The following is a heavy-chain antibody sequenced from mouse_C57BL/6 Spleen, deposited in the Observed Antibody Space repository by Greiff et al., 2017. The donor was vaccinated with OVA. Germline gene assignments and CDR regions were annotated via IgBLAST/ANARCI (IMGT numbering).Heavy chain of an antibody. Sequence: VQLQQSGPELVKPGASVKISCKASGYAFSSSWMNWVKQRPGKGLEWIGRIYPGDGDTNYNGKFKGKATLTADKSSSTAYMQLSSLTSEDSAVYFCARSTVVGKGYAMDYWGQGTSVTVSS. CDR3: ARSTVVGKGYAMDY. CDR2: IYPGDGDT. CDR1: GYAFSSSW. J-gene: IGHJ4*01. D-gene: IGHD1-1*01. V-gene: IGHV1-82*01.